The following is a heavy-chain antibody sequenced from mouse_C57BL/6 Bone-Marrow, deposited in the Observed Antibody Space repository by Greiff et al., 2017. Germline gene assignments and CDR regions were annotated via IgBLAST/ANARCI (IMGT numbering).Heavy chain of an antibody. J-gene: IGHJ1*03. CDR2: IYPRSGNT. Sequence: VQLQQSGAELARPGASVKLSCKASGYTFTSYGISWVKQRTGQGLEWIGEIYPRSGNTYYNEKFKGKATLTADKSSSTAYMELRSLTSEDSAVYFCARPYYGSSYWYFAVWGTGTTVTVSS. CDR3: ARPYYGSSYWYFAV. D-gene: IGHD1-1*01. V-gene: IGHV1-81*01. CDR1: GYTFTSYG.